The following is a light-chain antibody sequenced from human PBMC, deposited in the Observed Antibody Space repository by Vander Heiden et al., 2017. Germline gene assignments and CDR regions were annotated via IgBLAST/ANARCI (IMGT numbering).Light chain of an antibody. J-gene: IGLJ1*01. Sequence: QSVLTHPPSASGTPGQRVHISCSGSSSNIGSNTVQWYQQLPGTAPKLLMYSNNQRPSGVPDRFSGSKSGTSASLAITGLQSEDEADYYCATWDDSLNGHVFGTGTKVTVL. V-gene: IGLV1-44*01. CDR1: SSNIGSNT. CDR2: SNN. CDR3: ATWDDSLNGHV.